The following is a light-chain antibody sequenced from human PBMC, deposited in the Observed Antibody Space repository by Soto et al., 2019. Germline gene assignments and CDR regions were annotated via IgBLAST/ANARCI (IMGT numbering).Light chain of an antibody. Sequence: EIVLTQSPGTLSLSPGQRATLSCRASESISRDYLAWYQQRLGQAPRLLIYGASSGATGIPDRFSGSGSGTDFTLTISSLEPEDFAVYYCQQRSDWQVTFGGGTKVDIK. CDR3: QQRSDWQVT. V-gene: IGKV3D-20*02. J-gene: IGKJ4*01. CDR2: GAS. CDR1: ESISRDY.